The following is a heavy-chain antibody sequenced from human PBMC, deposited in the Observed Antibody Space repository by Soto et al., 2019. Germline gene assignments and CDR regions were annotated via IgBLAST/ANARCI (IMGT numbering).Heavy chain of an antibody. V-gene: IGHV3-48*02. Sequence: LRLASAAAGFTFSSYSMNWVRQAPGKGLEWVSYISSSSSTIYYADSVKGRFTISRDNAKNSLYLQMNSLRDEDTAVYYCARPEYSSSSYGMDVWGQGTTVTVSS. D-gene: IGHD6-6*01. J-gene: IGHJ6*02. CDR3: ARPEYSSSSYGMDV. CDR2: ISSSSSTI. CDR1: GFTFSSYS.